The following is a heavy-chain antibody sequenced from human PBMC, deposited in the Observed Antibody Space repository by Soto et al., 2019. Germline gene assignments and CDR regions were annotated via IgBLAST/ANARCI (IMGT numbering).Heavy chain of an antibody. CDR3: ARDKIDLRFLEWSYYFDY. V-gene: IGHV3-30-3*01. CDR1: GFTLSSSA. CDR2: ISYDGSNK. D-gene: IGHD3-3*01. J-gene: IGHJ4*02. Sequence: QVQLVESGGGVVQPGRSLRLTCAASGFTLSSSAMHWVRQAPGKGLEWVAVISYDGSNKYYADSVKGRFTISRDNSKNTLYLQMNSLRAEDTAVYYCARDKIDLRFLEWSYYFDYWGQGTLVTVSS.